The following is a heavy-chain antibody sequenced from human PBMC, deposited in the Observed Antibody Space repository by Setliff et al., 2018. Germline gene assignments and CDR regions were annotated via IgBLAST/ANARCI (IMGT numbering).Heavy chain of an antibody. CDR1: SGSFSGYY. CDR2: INHSGST. CDR3: ARGYFPSESSGYYFAY. V-gene: IGHV4-34*01. Sequence: SETLSLTCAVYSGSFSGYYWSWIRQPPGKGLEWIGEINHSGSTNYNPSLKSRVTISVDTSKNQFSLSLNSVTAADTAVYYCARGYFPSESSGYYFAYWGQGTLVTVSS. D-gene: IGHD3-22*01. J-gene: IGHJ4*02.